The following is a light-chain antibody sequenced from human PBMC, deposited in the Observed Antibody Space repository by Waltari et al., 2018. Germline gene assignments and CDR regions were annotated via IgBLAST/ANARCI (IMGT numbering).Light chain of an antibody. V-gene: IGLV4-69*01. Sequence: QLVLTQSPSASASLGASVKLTCTLSSGHSSHAIAWHQQPPEKGPRYLMRLNSDGSHTKGDGIPDRFSGSSSGAERYLTISSLQSEDEADYYCQTWATGIRVFGGGTKLTVL. J-gene: IGLJ2*01. CDR1: SGHSSHA. CDR3: QTWATGIRV. CDR2: LNSDGSH.